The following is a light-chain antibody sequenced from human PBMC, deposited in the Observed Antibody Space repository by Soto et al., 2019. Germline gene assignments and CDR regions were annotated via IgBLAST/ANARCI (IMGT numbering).Light chain of an antibody. J-gene: IGLJ1*01. CDR2: EGS. V-gene: IGLV2-23*01. CDR3: CSYAGSSTPDV. CDR1: SSDVGSYNL. Sequence: QSALTQPASVSGSPGQSITISCTGTSSDVGSYNLVSWYQQHPGKAPKRMIYEGSKRPSGVSNRFSGSKSGNTASLTISGLQAEDEADYYCCSYAGSSTPDVFGTGTKVTVL.